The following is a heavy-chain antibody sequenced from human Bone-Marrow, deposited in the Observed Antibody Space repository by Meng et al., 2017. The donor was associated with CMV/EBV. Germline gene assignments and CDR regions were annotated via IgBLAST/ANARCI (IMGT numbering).Heavy chain of an antibody. V-gene: IGHV1-18*01. CDR2: IGSYNSNT. CDR3: ARDAGWGSDY. Sequence: SFKASGYRFSHYGLRWVRQAPGQGLEWMGWIGSYNSNTNYAQKFQDRVTMTTDAYTSTAYMELRSLRSDDTALYYCARDAGWGSDYWGQGTLVTVSS. CDR1: GYRFSHYG. J-gene: IGHJ4*02. D-gene: IGHD3-16*01.